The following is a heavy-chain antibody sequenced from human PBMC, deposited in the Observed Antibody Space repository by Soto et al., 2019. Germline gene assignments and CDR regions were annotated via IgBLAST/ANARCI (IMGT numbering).Heavy chain of an antibody. CDR1: GFTVSSNY. J-gene: IGHJ4*02. D-gene: IGHD6-13*01. CDR3: ARHNSYSPHDY. Sequence: VQLVESGGGLVQPGGSLRLSCAASGFTVSSNYMSWVRQAPGKGLEWIAYISYSGTTNYNPSLKSRLTILADTSKNQLSLRLSSVTAADTAVYYCARHNSYSPHDYWGRGTLVTVSS. CDR2: ISYSGTT. V-gene: IGHV4-59*08.